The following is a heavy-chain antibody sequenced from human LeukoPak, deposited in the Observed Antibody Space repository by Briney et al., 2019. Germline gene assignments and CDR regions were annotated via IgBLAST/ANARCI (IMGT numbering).Heavy chain of an antibody. CDR3: AKDGAGDHYFDY. D-gene: IGHD3-10*01. V-gene: IGHV3-30*18. Sequence: GGSLRLSCAASGFTFSSYGMHWVRQAPGKGLEWVAVISYDGSNKYYADSVKGRSTISRDNSKNTLYLQMNSLRAEDTAVYYCAKDGAGDHYFDYWGQGTLVTVSS. CDR1: GFTFSSYG. CDR2: ISYDGSNK. J-gene: IGHJ4*02.